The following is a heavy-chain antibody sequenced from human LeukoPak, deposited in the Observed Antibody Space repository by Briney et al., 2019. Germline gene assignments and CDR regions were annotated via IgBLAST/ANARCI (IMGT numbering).Heavy chain of an antibody. V-gene: IGHV1-24*01. Sequence: ASVKFSCKVSGYTLTELSMHWVRQAPGEGLEWMGGFDPEDGETIYAQKFQGRVTMTEDTSTDTAYMELSSLRSEDTAVYYCATASKAAAALGYWGQGTLVTVSS. CDR1: GYTLTELS. J-gene: IGHJ4*02. CDR2: FDPEDGET. D-gene: IGHD6-13*01. CDR3: ATASKAAAALGY.